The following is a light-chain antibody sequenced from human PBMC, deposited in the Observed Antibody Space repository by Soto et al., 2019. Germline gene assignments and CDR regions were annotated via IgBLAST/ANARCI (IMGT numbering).Light chain of an antibody. CDR1: QGINNW. CDR3: QQANNFPLT. J-gene: IGKJ4*01. Sequence: DIQMTQSPSSVSASVGDTVSITCRASQGINNWLAWYQQKPGKAPQVLIYAASSLQSGVPSRFSGSGFGTDFTLTITSLQPEDVATYFCQQANNFPLTVGGGTKIEIK. V-gene: IGKV1-12*01. CDR2: AAS.